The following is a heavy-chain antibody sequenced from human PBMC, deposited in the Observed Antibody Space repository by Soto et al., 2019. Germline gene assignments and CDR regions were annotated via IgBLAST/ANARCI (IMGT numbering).Heavy chain of an antibody. CDR1: GFTFSSYA. CDR2: ISSNGGST. Sequence: GGSLRLSCSASGFTFSSYAMHWVRQAPGKGLEYVSAISSNGGSTYYADSVKGRFTISRDNSKNTLYLQMSSLRAEDTAVYYCVKDQDTAMVTLGAFDIWGQGTMVTVSS. CDR3: VKDQDTAMVTLGAFDI. D-gene: IGHD5-18*01. V-gene: IGHV3-64D*06. J-gene: IGHJ3*02.